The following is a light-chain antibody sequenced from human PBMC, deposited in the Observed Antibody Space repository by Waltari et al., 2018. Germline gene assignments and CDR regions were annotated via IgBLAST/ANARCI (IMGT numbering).Light chain of an antibody. V-gene: IGLV3-21*02. Sequence: SSVLTQAPSVSVAPGQTATVTCGGDNIGSRSVHWYQQKPGRAPVLVVYRDSDRPAGIPGGFSGSKAGNAATRTISRVEAGDEADYYCHVWDANTVMFGGGTKLTVL. J-gene: IGLJ3*02. CDR2: RDS. CDR3: HVWDANTVM. CDR1: NIGSRS.